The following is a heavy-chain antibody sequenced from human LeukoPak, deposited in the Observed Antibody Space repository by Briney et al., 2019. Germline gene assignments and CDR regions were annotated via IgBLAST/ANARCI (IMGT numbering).Heavy chain of an antibody. V-gene: IGHV3-11*04. CDR2: ISSSGSPV. CDR3: VRGRRTTTWYRWFDI. D-gene: IGHD6-13*01. CDR1: GFSFSDYY. J-gene: IGHJ5*02. Sequence: GGSLRLSCAASGFSFSDYYMSWIRQAPGKGLEWVSYISSSGSPVHYADSVRGRFTISRDNAKNSLYLQLNGLRAEDTAVYYCVRGRRTTTWYRWFDIWGQGTLVAVSS.